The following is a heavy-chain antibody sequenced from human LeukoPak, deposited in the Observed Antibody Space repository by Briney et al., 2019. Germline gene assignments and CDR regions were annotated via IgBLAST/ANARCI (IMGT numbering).Heavy chain of an antibody. CDR1: GGSFSGYY. V-gene: IGHV4-34*01. D-gene: IGHD1-26*01. J-gene: IGHJ6*02. CDR2: INHNGST. Sequence: PSETLSLICGVSGGSFSGYYWNWIRQAPGKGLEWIGEINHNGSTSSNPSLKSRVTISVDTSRSRSSLKLNSATAADTAVYYCARGFLGLNGGVWGQGTTVTVSS. CDR3: ARGFLGLNGGV.